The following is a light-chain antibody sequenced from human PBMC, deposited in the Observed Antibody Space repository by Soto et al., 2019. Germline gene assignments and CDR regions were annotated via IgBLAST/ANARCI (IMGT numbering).Light chain of an antibody. V-gene: IGLV1-40*01. J-gene: IGLJ1*01. CDR2: GNS. CDR1: SSNIGAGYD. Sequence: QSVLTQPPSVSGAPGQRVTISCTGSSSNIGAGYDVHWYQQLPGTAPKLLIYGNSNRPSGVPDRFSGSKSGTPASLAITGLQAEDEADYYCQSTGVFGTGTKVTVL. CDR3: QSTGV.